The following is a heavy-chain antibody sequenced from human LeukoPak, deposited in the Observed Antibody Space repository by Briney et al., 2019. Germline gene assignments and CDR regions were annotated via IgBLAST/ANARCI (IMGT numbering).Heavy chain of an antibody. Sequence: SETLSLTCTVSGGSVNSGSYYWNWIRQPPGKGLEWIGYIYYSGSTYYNPSLKSRVTISVDTSKNQFSLKLSSVTAADTAVYYCARGQLWFRTLDYWGQGTLVTVSS. CDR2: IYYSGST. J-gene: IGHJ4*02. V-gene: IGHV4-61*01. CDR3: ARGQLWFRTLDY. CDR1: GGSVNSGSYY. D-gene: IGHD5-18*01.